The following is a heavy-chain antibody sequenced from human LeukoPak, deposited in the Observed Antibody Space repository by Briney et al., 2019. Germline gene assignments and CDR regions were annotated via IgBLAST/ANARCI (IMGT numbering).Heavy chain of an antibody. Sequence: SVKVSCKASGGTFSSYAISWVRQAPGQGLGWMGGIIPIFGTANYAQKFQGRVTITADESTSTAYMELSSLRSEDTAVYYCAREVLAAAGFFDYWGQGTLVTVSS. CDR1: GGTFSSYA. D-gene: IGHD6-13*01. V-gene: IGHV1-69*13. CDR3: AREVLAAAGFFDY. J-gene: IGHJ4*02. CDR2: IIPIFGTA.